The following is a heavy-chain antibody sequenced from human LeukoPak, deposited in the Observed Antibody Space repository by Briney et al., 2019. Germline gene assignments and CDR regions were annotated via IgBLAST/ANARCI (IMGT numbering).Heavy chain of an antibody. CDR1: GYTFTSYG. D-gene: IGHD3-3*01. V-gene: IGHV1-18*01. Sequence: ASVKVSCKASGYTFTSYGISWVRQAPGQRLEWMGWINAGNGNTKYSQKFQGRVTITRNTSISTAYMELSSLRSEDTAVYYCARDIFTGYDFWSGYYTDQGGLGYWGQGTLVTVSS. CDR2: INAGNGNT. J-gene: IGHJ4*02. CDR3: ARDIFTGYDFWSGYYTDQGGLGY.